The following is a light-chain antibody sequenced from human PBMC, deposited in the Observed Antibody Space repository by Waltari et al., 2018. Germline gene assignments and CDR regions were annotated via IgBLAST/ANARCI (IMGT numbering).Light chain of an antibody. V-gene: IGKV1-16*02. CDR1: PGISNH. CDR2: GAS. J-gene: IGKJ3*01. Sequence: DIQMTQSPSSLSASVGDRVTITCRASPGISNHLAWFQQKPGKAPKSLIYGASSLQSGVSSKFSGSGSGTDFTLTINSLQSEDFATYYCQQYTDYPFTFGPGTKVDIK. CDR3: QQYTDYPFT.